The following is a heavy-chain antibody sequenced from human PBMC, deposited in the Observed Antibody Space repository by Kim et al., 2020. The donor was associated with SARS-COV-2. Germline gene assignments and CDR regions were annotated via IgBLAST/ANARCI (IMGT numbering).Heavy chain of an antibody. V-gene: IGHV4-39*01. J-gene: IGHJ6*02. D-gene: IGHD1-26*01. Sequence: SETLSLTCTVSGASMSSSRYQWGWIRQPPGKGLEWIGSIYSSGSTYYNPSLKSRVTIFVDTSKNQFSLKLSSVTAADTAVYYCARVEVGPHGLDVWGQGTTVTVSS. CDR3: ARVEVGPHGLDV. CDR1: GASMSSSRYQ. CDR2: IYSSGST.